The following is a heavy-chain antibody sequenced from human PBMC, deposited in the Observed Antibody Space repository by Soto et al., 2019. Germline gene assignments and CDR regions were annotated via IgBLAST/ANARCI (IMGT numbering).Heavy chain of an antibody. Sequence: GASVKVSCKASGYTFTSYDINWVRQATGQGLEWMGWMNPNSGNTGYAQKFQGRVTMARNTSISTAYMELSSLRSEDTAVYYCARGSSSGWYVTPYYYYYMDVWGKGTTVTFSS. J-gene: IGHJ6*03. CDR2: MNPNSGNT. CDR3: ARGSSSGWYVTPYYYYYMDV. D-gene: IGHD6-19*01. CDR1: GYTFTSYD. V-gene: IGHV1-8*01.